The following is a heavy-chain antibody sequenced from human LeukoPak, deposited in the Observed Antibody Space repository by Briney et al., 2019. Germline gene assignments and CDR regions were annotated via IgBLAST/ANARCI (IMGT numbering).Heavy chain of an antibody. J-gene: IGHJ4*02. CDR3: ARGLINGHDFDY. V-gene: IGHV1-8*02. D-gene: IGHD1-20*01. CDR1: GYTFTSYD. CDR2: MNPNSGNT. Sequence: ASVKVSCKASGYTFTSYDINWVRQATGQGLEWMGWMNPNSGNTGYAQKFQGRVTLTRDTSISTAYMDLSRLTSDDTAVYYCARGLINGHDFDYWGQGTLVTVSS.